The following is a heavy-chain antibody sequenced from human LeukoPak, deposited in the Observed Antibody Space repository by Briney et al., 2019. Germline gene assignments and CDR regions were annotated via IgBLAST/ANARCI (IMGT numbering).Heavy chain of an antibody. D-gene: IGHD6-13*01. V-gene: IGHV4-59*12. Sequence: SETLSHTCTVSGGSISGYYWNWIRQPPGKGLESIGYIYYSGSTNYNPSLKSRVTISVDTSKNQFSLKLSSVTAADTVVYYCAREAAAGTFYFDYWGQGTLVTVSS. CDR2: IYYSGST. J-gene: IGHJ4*02. CDR1: GGSISGYY. CDR3: AREAAAGTFYFDY.